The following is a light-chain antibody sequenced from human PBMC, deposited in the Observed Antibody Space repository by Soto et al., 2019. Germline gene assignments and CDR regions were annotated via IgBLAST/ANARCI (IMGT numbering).Light chain of an antibody. J-gene: IGKJ4*01. CDR3: QQYNSYSLT. V-gene: IGKV1-5*01. CDR1: QSISSW. CDR2: YAS. Sequence: DIQMTQSPSTLSASVGDRVTITCRASQSISSWLAWYQQKPGKAPKLLIYYASSLESGVPSRFSGSRSGTEFTLSISSLQPADFAPYYCQQYNSYSLTFGGGTKVAIK.